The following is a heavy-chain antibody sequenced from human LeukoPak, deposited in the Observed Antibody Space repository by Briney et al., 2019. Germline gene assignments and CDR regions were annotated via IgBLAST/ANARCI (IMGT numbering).Heavy chain of an antibody. CDR3: AREGPPYDSSGYYLDY. D-gene: IGHD3-22*01. V-gene: IGHV7-4-1*02. Sequence: ASVKVSCKASGYTFTSYAMNWVRQAPGQGLEWMGCINTNTGNPAYAQGFTGRFVFSLDTSVSTAYLQISSLKAEDTAVYYCAREGPPYDSSGYYLDYWGQGTLVTVSS. J-gene: IGHJ4*02. CDR1: GYTFTSYA. CDR2: INTNTGNP.